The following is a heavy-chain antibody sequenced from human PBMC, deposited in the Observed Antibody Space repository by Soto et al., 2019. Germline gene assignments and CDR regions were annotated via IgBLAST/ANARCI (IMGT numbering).Heavy chain of an antibody. CDR2: INAGGSA. Sequence: QVQLQQWGAGLLKPSETLSLTCAVHGGSFSGYTWTWIRQSPGKGLEWIGQINAGGSANYNPSLKGRVTRSVGTSNNEFFLDLTSVTAADTAVYYCARCLVSGTSYSGGWYFFDFWGQGTVVTVSS. CDR3: ARCLVSGTSYSGGWYFFDF. J-gene: IGHJ4*02. V-gene: IGHV4-34*02. D-gene: IGHD3-10*01. CDR1: GGSFSGYT.